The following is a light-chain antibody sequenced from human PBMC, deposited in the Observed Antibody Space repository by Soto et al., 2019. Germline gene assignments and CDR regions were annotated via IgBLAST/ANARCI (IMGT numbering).Light chain of an antibody. V-gene: IGKV1-39*01. CDR3: QQTSSAPFT. CDR1: QRISTF. Sequence: DIQMTQSPSSLSASVGDRVTISCRASQRISTFLNWYQHKPGKAPDLLIFAASALQSGTPSRFRGSGSGTDFTLTITSLQPDDFATYYCQQTSSAPFTFGQGTKVEIK. CDR2: AAS. J-gene: IGKJ2*01.